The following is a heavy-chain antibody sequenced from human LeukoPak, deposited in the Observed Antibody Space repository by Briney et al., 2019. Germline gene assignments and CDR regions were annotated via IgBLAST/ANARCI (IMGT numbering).Heavy chain of an antibody. CDR2: INPNSGGT. V-gene: IGHV1-2*02. D-gene: IGHD3-22*01. CDR1: GYTFTGYY. J-gene: IGHJ4*02. Sequence: GASVKVSCKASGYTFTGYYMHWVRQAPGQGLEWMGWINPNSGGTNYAQKFQGRVTMTRDTSISTAYMELSRLRSDDTAVYYCARSRDSSGYYPYYFDYWGQGPRSPSPQ. CDR3: ARSRDSSGYYPYYFDY.